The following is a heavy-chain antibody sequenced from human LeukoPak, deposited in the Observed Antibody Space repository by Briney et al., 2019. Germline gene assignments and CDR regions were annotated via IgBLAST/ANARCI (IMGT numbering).Heavy chain of an antibody. Sequence: PSETLSLTCSVSGASISTTNYYWGWIRPPPGEGLEWIGSIYYTGSTYNSPSLKGRVTVSVDTSKNHFSLRLNSVTAADTAVYYCARHRGRNGGYSFDDWGQGTLVTVSS. V-gene: IGHV4-39*01. J-gene: IGHJ4*02. D-gene: IGHD2-8*01. CDR3: ARHRGRNGGYSFDD. CDR1: GASISTTNYY. CDR2: IYYTGST.